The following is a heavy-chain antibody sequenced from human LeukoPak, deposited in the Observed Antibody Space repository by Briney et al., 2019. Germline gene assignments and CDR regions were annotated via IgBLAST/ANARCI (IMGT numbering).Heavy chain of an antibody. V-gene: IGHV3-7*01. D-gene: IGHD2-21*02. CDR1: GFTFSNYW. J-gene: IGHJ4*02. Sequence: GGSLRLSCAASGFTFSNYWMSWVRQAPGKGLEWVANIKQDGSEKYYVDSVKGRFTISRDNAKNSLYLQMNSLRAEDTAVYYCARDYIYCGGDCFVDNWGQGTLVTVSS. CDR2: IKQDGSEK. CDR3: ARDYIYCGGDCFVDN.